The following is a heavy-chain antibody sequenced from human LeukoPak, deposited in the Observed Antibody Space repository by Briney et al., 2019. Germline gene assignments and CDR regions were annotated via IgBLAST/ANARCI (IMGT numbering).Heavy chain of an antibody. J-gene: IGHJ3*02. CDR3: ARDSHIIYGGNSGTGDAFDI. Sequence: GGSLRLSCAASGFTFSSYSMNWVRQAPGKGLEWVSSISSSSSYIYYADSVKGRFTISRDNAKNSLYLQMNSLRAEDTAVYYCARDSHIIYGGNSGTGDAFDIWGQGTMVTVSS. D-gene: IGHD4-23*01. CDR2: ISSSSSYI. V-gene: IGHV3-21*04. CDR1: GFTFSSYS.